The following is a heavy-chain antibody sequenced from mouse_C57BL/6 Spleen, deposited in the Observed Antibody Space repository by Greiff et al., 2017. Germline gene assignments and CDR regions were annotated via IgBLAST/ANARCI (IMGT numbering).Heavy chain of an antibody. J-gene: IGHJ2*01. Sequence: EVQLVESGGGLVKPGGSLKLSCAASGFTFSDYGMHWVRQAPEKGLEWVAYISSGSSTIYYADTVKGRFTISRDNAKNTLFLQMTSLRSEDTAMYYCARTLYYGSSYGFDYWGQGTTLTVSS. V-gene: IGHV5-17*01. CDR2: ISSGSSTI. CDR1: GFTFSDYG. D-gene: IGHD1-1*01. CDR3: ARTLYYGSSYGFDY.